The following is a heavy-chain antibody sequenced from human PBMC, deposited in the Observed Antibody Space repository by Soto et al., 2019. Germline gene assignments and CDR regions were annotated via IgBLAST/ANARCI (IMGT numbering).Heavy chain of an antibody. CDR3: ARGRGSGYSYGYYYYYGMDV. CDR1: GGSFSGYY. D-gene: IGHD5-18*01. Sequence: PSETLSLTCAVYGGSFSGYYWSWIRQPPGKGLEWIGEINHSGSTNYSPSLKSRVTISVDTSKNQFSLKLSSVTAADTAVYYCARGRGSGYSYGYYYYYGMDVWGQGTTVTVSS. V-gene: IGHV4-34*01. CDR2: INHSGST. J-gene: IGHJ6*02.